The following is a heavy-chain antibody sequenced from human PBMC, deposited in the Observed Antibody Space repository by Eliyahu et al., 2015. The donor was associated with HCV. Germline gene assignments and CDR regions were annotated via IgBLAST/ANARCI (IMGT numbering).Heavy chain of an antibody. CDR3: ARDALREYGGNPNFDY. J-gene: IGHJ4*02. Sequence: EVQLVESGGGLVKPGGSLRLSCAASXFTFSSXSMNWVRQAPGKGLEWVSSISSSSSYIYYADSVKGRFTISRDNAKNSLYLQMNSLRAEDTAVYYCARDALREYGGNPNFDYWGQGTLVTVSS. CDR1: XFTFSSXS. CDR2: ISSSSSYI. V-gene: IGHV3-21*01. D-gene: IGHD4-23*01.